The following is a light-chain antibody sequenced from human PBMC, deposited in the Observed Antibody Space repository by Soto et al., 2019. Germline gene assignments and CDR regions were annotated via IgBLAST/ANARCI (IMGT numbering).Light chain of an antibody. J-gene: IGKJ4*01. V-gene: IGKV1-12*01. CDR3: QQATISQFI. Sequence: DIQMTQSPSSVSASVGDRVTITCRASQAFGPWLAWYQQKPGTAPNLLIYGTSTLQDGVPSRFSGGGSGTEFTLTISSLQPEDFGTYYCQQATISQFIFGGGTKVEV. CDR1: QAFGPW. CDR2: GTS.